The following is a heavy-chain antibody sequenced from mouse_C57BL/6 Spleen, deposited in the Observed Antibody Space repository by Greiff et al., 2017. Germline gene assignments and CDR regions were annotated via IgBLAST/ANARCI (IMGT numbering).Heavy chain of an antibody. Sequence: EVQLVESEGGLVQPGSSMKLSCTASGFTFSDYYMAWVRQVPEKGLEWVANINYDGSSTYYLDSLKSRFIISRDNAKNILYLQMSRLKSEDTATYYGARDGAYAMDDWGQGTSVTVSS. CDR3: ARDGAYAMDD. CDR1: GFTFSDYY. J-gene: IGHJ4*01. V-gene: IGHV5-16*01. CDR2: INYDGSST.